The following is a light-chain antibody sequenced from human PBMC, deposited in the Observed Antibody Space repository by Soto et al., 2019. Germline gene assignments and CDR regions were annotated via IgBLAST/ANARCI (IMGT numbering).Light chain of an antibody. V-gene: IGLV2-8*01. Sequence: QSALTQPPSASGSPGQSVTISCTGTSSDVGGYNYVSWYQQHPGKAPKLIISEVSERPSGVPDRFSGSKSGNTASLTVSGLQAEDEADYYCSSYAGSSNYVFGTGTKLTFL. CDR1: SSDVGGYNY. CDR3: SSYAGSSNYV. CDR2: EVS. J-gene: IGLJ1*01.